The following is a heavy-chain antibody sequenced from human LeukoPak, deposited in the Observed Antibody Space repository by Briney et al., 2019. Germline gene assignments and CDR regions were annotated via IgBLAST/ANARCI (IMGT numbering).Heavy chain of an antibody. D-gene: IGHD3-10*01. CDR2: MSAYNGNT. CDR3: ARDETMVQGVIYGLPDY. V-gene: IGHV1-18*04. J-gene: IGHJ4*02. Sequence: ASVKVSCKASGYTFTGYYMLWVRQAPGQGLEWMGWMSAYNGNTNYAQKLQGRVTMTSDTSTSTAYMELRSLRSDDTAVYYCARDETMVQGVIYGLPDYWGQGTLVTVSS. CDR1: GYTFTGYY.